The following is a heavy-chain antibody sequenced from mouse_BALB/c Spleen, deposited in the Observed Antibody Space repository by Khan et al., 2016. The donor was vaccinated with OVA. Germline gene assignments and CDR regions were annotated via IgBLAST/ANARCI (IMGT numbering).Heavy chain of an antibody. D-gene: IGHD2-14*01. CDR3: ARNSYMYAFTY. V-gene: IGHV2-4-1*01. J-gene: IGHJ3*01. Sequence: VQLQQSGPGLVQPSQSLSITCTVSGFSLTTYGIHWVRQSPGKGLEWLGLIWSGGNTAYNAAFISRLSISKDNSTSQVFFKMNSLQADDTAIYYCARNSYMYAFTYWGQGTLVTVSA. CDR1: GFSLTTYG. CDR2: IWSGGNT.